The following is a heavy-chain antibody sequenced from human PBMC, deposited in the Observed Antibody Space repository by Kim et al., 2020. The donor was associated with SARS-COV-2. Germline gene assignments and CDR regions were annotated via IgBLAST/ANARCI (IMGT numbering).Heavy chain of an antibody. V-gene: IGHV3-7*03. Sequence: YYVSSVKGRFTISRDNAKNSLYLQMNSLRAEDTTMYYCARGFGGATYFDYWGQGALVTVSS. CDR3: ARGFGGATYFDY. J-gene: IGHJ4*02. D-gene: IGHD1-26*01.